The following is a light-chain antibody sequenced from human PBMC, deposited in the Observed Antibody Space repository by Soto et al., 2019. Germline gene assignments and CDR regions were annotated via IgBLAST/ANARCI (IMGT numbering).Light chain of an antibody. CDR2: AAS. J-gene: IGKJ5*01. CDR1: ESISRH. V-gene: IGKV1-39*01. Sequence: DIQMSQSPSSLSASVGDRVTITCRAAESISRHLNWYQQKPGRAPDLLIYAASTLQNGVPSRFTGSGSGTEFTLTIGGLQLEDFATYYCQPDYSTLATSGQGTRLEIK. CDR3: QPDYSTLAT.